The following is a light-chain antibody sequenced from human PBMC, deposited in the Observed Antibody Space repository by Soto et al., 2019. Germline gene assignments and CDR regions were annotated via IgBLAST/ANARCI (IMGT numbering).Light chain of an antibody. J-gene: IGKJ5*01. V-gene: IGKV3-15*01. CDR3: QQYNNWPPIT. Sequence: EILMTQSPATLSVSPGERFTLSCRAGQGVTTNFAWYQQKSGQSPRLLIYDVSSRATGVPSRFSGSGSGTEFTLTISSLQSEDFAVYYCQQYNNWPPITFGQGTRLEI. CDR2: DVS. CDR1: QGVTTN.